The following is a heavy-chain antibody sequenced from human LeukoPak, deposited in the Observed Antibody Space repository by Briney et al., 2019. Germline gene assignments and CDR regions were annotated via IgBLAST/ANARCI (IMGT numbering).Heavy chain of an antibody. J-gene: IGHJ5*02. V-gene: IGHV1-3*01. CDR3: ARGRYCSSPSCYKPTIPRFDP. D-gene: IGHD2-2*02. CDR1: GYTFTSYA. CDR2: ISAGNGNT. Sequence: ASVKVSCKASGYTFTSYAIHWVRQAPGQRLEWMGWISAGNGNTKYSQNFQGRVTFISNTSATTAFMELSSLRSEDAAVYYCARGRYCSSPSCYKPTIPRFDPWGQGTLVTVSS.